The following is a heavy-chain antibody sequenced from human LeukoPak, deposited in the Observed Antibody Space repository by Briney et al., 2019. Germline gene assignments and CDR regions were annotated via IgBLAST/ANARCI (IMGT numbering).Heavy chain of an antibody. J-gene: IGHJ4*02. D-gene: IGHD3/OR15-3a*01. Sequence: SVKVSCKDSGGTFSSYAISWVRQAPGQGLEWMGRIIPIFGTANYAQKFQGRVTITTDESTSIAYMELSSLRSEDTAVYYCARGTRTESFDYWGQGTLVTVSS. CDR3: ARGTRTESFDY. V-gene: IGHV1-69*05. CDR1: GGTFSSYA. CDR2: IIPIFGTA.